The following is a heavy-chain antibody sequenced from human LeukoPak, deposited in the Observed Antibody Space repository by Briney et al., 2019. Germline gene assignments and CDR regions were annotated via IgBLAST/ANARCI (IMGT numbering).Heavy chain of an antibody. CDR2: IYNSGSA. Sequence: SETLSLTCTVSGGSISLYFWSWVRQPPGKGLEWIGYIYNSGSANNPSLQSRITISIDTSKNHFSLNLSSVTAADTAVYYCARGRIYFDYWGQGTLVTVSS. CDR3: ARGRIYFDY. J-gene: IGHJ4*02. V-gene: IGHV4-59*01. CDR1: GGSISLYF. D-gene: IGHD1-14*01.